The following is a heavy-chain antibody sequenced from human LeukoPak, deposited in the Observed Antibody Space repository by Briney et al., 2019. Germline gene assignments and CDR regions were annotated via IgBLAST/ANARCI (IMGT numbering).Heavy chain of an antibody. CDR2: IVVGSGNT. D-gene: IGHD3-3*01. CDR3: AAGDFWSGYYTVNWFDP. V-gene: IGHV1-58*01. J-gene: IGHJ5*02. CDR1: GFTFTSSA. Sequence: GTSVKVSCKASGFTFTSSAVQWVRQARGQRLEWIGWIVVGSGNTNYAQKSQERVTITRDMSTSTAYMELSSLRSEDTAVYYCAAGDFWSGYYTVNWFDPWGQGTLVTVSS.